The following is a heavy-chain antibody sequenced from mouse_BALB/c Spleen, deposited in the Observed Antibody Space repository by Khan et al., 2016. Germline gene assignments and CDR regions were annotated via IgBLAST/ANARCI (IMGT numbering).Heavy chain of an antibody. V-gene: IGHV14-1*02. D-gene: IGHD1-1*02. CDR3: ALGGSWFAY. Sequence: EVQLQESGAELVRPGALVKLSCKASGFNIKDYYMHWVKQRPEQGLEWIGWIDPENGNTIYDPKFQGKASITADTSSNTAYLQLSSLTSEDTAVYYCALGGSWFAYWGQGTLVTVSA. CDR2: IDPENGNT. J-gene: IGHJ3*01. CDR1: GFNIKDYY.